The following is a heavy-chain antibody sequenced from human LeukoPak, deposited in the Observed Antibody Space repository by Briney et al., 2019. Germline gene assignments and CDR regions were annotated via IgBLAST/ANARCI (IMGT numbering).Heavy chain of an antibody. J-gene: IGHJ4*02. CDR3: AKARGRDGYNFGIDY. Sequence: GGSLRLSCAASGFTFSSYAMNWVRQAPGKGLEWVSAISASGGSTYYADSVKGRFTISRDNSKNTLYLQMNSLRAEDTAVYYCAKARGRDGYNFGIDYWGQGTLVTVSS. CDR2: ISASGGST. D-gene: IGHD5-24*01. V-gene: IGHV3-23*01. CDR1: GFTFSSYA.